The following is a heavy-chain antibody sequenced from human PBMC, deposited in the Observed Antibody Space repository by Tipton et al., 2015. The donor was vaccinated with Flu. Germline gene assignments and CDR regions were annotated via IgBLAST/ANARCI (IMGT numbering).Heavy chain of an antibody. CDR1: GESISNDDYY. V-gene: IGHV4-31*07. CDR2: VHSTGTT. D-gene: IGHD5-24*01. Sequence: TLSLTCPVSGESISNDDYYWSWIRQFPDKGLEWMGYVHSTGTTHYNPSVEGRLTMSRDSSKNQFFLLLHSMTAADAAVYYCMARAGKERNYWGRGAQVTVSS. CDR3: MARAGKERNY. J-gene: IGHJ4*02.